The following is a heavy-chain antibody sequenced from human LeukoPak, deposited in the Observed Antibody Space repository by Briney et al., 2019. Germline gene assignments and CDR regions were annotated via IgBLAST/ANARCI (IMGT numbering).Heavy chain of an antibody. J-gene: IGHJ4*02. D-gene: IGHD6-13*01. CDR2: IYTSGST. Sequence: SETLSLTCTVSGGSISSGSYYWSWIRQPAGKGLEWIGRIYTSGSTNYNPSLKSRVTISVDTSKNQFSLKLSSVTAADTAVYYCAREGEIAAAGGPFDYWGQGTLVTVSS. CDR1: GGSISSGSYY. V-gene: IGHV4-61*02. CDR3: AREGEIAAAGGPFDY.